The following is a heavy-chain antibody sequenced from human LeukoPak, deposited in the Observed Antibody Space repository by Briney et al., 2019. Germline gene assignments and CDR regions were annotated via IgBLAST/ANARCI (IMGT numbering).Heavy chain of an antibody. CDR3: ARGTKFSTFDIVVVPFDY. D-gene: IGHD2-2*01. J-gene: IGHJ4*02. CDR1: GYTFTGYH. Sequence: ASVKVSCKASGYTFTGYHLHWVRQAPGQGLEWMGWLNPNSGDTNYAQKFQGRVTMTRDTSISTAYMELSRLRSDDTAVYYCARGTKFSTFDIVVVPFDYWGQGTLVTVSS. V-gene: IGHV1-2*02. CDR2: LNPNSGDT.